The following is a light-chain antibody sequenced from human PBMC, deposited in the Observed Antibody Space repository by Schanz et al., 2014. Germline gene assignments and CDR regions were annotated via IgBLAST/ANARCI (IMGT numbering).Light chain of an antibody. J-gene: IGLJ2*01. CDR2: EVT. Sequence: QSALTQPPSASGSPGQSVTISCTGTSSDVGGYNFVSWYQQHPGKAPKLMIYEVTKRPSGVPDRFSGSKSGNTASLTVSGLRPEDEADYYCSSYTSNRSVVFGGGTKLTVL. V-gene: IGLV2-8*01. CDR1: SSDVGGYNF. CDR3: SSYTSNRSVV.